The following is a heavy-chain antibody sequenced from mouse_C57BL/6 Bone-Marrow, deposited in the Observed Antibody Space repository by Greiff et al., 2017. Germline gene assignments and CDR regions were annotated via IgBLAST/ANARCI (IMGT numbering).Heavy chain of an antibody. CDR2: INPSNGGT. V-gene: IGHV1-53*01. CDR3: ARWGYGNYGAWFAY. J-gene: IGHJ3*01. CDR1: GYTFTSYW. D-gene: IGHD2-10*02. Sequence: QVQLQQPGTELVKPGASVKLSCKASGYTFTSYWMHWVKQRPGQGLEWIGNINPSNGGTNYNEKFKGKATLTVDKSSSTAYMQLSSRTSEDSAVYYCARWGYGNYGAWFAYWGQGTLVTVSA.